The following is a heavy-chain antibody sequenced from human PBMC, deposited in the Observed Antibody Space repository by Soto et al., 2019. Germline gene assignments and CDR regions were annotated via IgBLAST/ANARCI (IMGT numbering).Heavy chain of an antibody. V-gene: IGHV3-66*01. CDR1: GFTVSSNY. CDR3: ARVYYDSSGYSSNAFDI. J-gene: IGHJ3*02. D-gene: IGHD3-22*01. CDR2: IYSGGST. Sequence: GGSLRLSCAASGFTVSSNYMSWVRQAPGKGLEWVSIIYSGGSTYYADSVKGRFTISRDNSKNTLYLQMGSLRAEDMAVYYCARVYYDSSGYSSNAFDIWGQGTMVTVSS.